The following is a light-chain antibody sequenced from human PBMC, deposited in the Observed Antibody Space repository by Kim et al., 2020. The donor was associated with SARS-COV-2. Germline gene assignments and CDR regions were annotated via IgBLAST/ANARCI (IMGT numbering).Light chain of an antibody. V-gene: IGLV3-1*01. Sequence: VSPGQTASITCSGDKLGDKYACWYQQKPGQSPVLAIYQDSKRPSGIPERFSGSNSGNTATLTISGTQAMDEADYYCQAWDSSTVVFGGGTKLTVL. CDR3: QAWDSSTVV. CDR2: QDS. CDR1: KLGDKY. J-gene: IGLJ2*01.